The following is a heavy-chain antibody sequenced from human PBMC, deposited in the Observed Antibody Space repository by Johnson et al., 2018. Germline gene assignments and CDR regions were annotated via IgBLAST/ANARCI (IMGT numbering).Heavy chain of an antibody. V-gene: IGHV4-34*10. Sequence: QVQLQESGPGLVKPSETLSLTCAVYGGSFSGYYWSWIRQPPGKGLEWLGEINHSGSTNYNPSLKSRVTISVDTSKNQFSLKLSSVTAADTAVYYCASGGAGLFDPWGQGTLVTVSS. CDR2: INHSGST. D-gene: IGHD6-19*01. CDR1: GGSFSGYY. CDR3: ASGGAGLFDP. J-gene: IGHJ5*02.